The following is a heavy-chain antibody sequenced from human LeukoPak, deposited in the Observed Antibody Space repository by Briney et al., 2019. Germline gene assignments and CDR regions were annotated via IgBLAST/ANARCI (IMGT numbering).Heavy chain of an antibody. Sequence: SVKVSCKASGGTFSSYAISWVRQAPGQGLEWMGRIIPFHATANYAQKFQGRVTITADKSTSTAYMELSSLRSEDTAVYYCARETYYYGSGNYYYNPSYFDSWGQGTLVTVSS. CDR1: GGTFSSYA. CDR3: ARETYYYGSGNYYYNPSYFDS. CDR2: IIPFHATA. V-gene: IGHV1-69*04. J-gene: IGHJ4*02. D-gene: IGHD3-10*01.